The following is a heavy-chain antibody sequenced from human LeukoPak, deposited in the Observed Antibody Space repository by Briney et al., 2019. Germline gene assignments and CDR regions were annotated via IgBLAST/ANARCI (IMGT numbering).Heavy chain of an antibody. D-gene: IGHD2-2*02. CDR1: GFTFDDYT. J-gene: IGHJ5*02. Sequence: PGGSLRLSCAASGFTFDDYTMHWVRHAPGKGLEWVSLISWDGGSTYYADSVKGRFTISRDNSKNSLYLQMNSLRIEDTALYYCAKDGDIVVVPAAIPTIGWFDPWGQGTLVTVSS. CDR2: ISWDGGST. V-gene: IGHV3-43*01. CDR3: AKDGDIVVVPAAIPTIGWFDP.